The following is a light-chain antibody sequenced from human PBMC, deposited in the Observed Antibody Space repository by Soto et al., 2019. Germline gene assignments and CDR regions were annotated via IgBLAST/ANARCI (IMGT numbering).Light chain of an antibody. J-gene: IGLJ1*01. CDR3: CSYAGSSTYV. V-gene: IGLV2-23*02. CDR1: SSDVGSYNL. Sequence: QSVLTQPASVSGSPGQSITISCTGTSSDVGSYNLVSWYQQHPGKAPKLMIYEVSKRPSGVSNRFSGSKSGNTASLTISGLQAEDGADYYCCSYAGSSTYVFGTGTKVTV. CDR2: EVS.